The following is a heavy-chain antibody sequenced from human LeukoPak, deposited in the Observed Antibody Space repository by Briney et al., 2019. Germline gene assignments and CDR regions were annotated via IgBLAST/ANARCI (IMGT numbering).Heavy chain of an antibody. CDR1: GYTFTSYD. V-gene: IGHV1-8*01. D-gene: IGHD3-10*01. CDR2: MNPNSGNT. Sequence: ASVKVSCKASGYTFTSYDINWVRQATGQGLVWMGWMNPNSGNTGYAQKFQGRVTMTRNTSISTAYMELSSLRSEDTAVYYCARGGYYYGSGSYYTFDYWGQGTLVTVSS. J-gene: IGHJ4*02. CDR3: ARGGYYYGSGSYYTFDY.